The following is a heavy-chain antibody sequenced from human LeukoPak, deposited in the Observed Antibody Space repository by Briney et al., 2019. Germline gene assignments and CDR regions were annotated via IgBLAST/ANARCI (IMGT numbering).Heavy chain of an antibody. D-gene: IGHD3-10*01. CDR3: ARGGITMVRGVIMDFDY. CDR1: GVSISSSNSY. J-gene: IGHJ4*02. Sequence: SETLSLTCTVSGVSISSSNSYWGWIRQPPGKGLEWIGSIYYSGNTYYNASLKSQVSISIDTSKNQFSLKLSSVTAADTAVYYCARGGITMVRGVIMDFDYWGQGTLVTVSS. CDR2: IYYSGNT. V-gene: IGHV4-39*01.